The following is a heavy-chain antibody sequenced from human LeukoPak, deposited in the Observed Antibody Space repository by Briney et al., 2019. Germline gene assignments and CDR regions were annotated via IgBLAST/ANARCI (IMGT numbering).Heavy chain of an antibody. V-gene: IGHV4-4*07. Sequence: SETLSLTCTVSGGSISSYYWSWIRQPAGKGLEWIGRIYTSGSTNYNPSLKSRVTMSVDTSKNQFSLKLSSVTAADTAVYYCARGVFVFGVVIRYYYMDVWGKGTTVTVSS. D-gene: IGHD3-3*01. J-gene: IGHJ6*03. CDR2: IYTSGST. CDR3: ARGVFVFGVVIRYYYMDV. CDR1: GGSISSYY.